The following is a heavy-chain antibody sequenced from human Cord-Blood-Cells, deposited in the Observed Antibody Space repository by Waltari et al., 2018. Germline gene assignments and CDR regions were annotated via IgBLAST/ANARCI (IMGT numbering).Heavy chain of an antibody. Sequence: QVQLQQWGAGLLKPSETLSLTCAGYGGSFSGYYWSWIRQPPGKGLEWIGEINHSGSTNYNPSLKRRVTISVDTSKNQFSLKLSSVTAADTAVYYCAIKRYYDSSGYYYFKKNDAFDIWGQGTMVTVSS. D-gene: IGHD3-22*01. CDR3: AIKRYYDSSGYYYFKKNDAFDI. CDR2: INHSGST. V-gene: IGHV4-34*01. J-gene: IGHJ3*02. CDR1: GGSFSGYY.